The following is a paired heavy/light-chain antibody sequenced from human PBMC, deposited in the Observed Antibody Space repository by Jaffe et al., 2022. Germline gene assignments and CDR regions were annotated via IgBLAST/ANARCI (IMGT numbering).Heavy chain of an antibody. D-gene: IGHD1-1*01. CDR2: MYYSDNT. CDR3: ARVWNDVPESYFDS. J-gene: IGHJ4*02. V-gene: IGHV4-59*01. Sequence: QVQLQESGPGLVKPSETLSLTCTVSSGSISSSYWSWIRQPPAKGLEWIGYMYYSDNTKYNPSLKSRVTISVDTSKNQLSLKLSSVTAEDTAVYYCARVWNDVPESYFDSWGQGILVTVSS. CDR1: SGSISSSY.
Light chain of an antibody. V-gene: IGKV1-12*01. CDR1: QGISSW. CDR3: QQANSFPLT. J-gene: IGKJ4*01. CDR2: AAS. Sequence: DIQMTQSPSSVSASVGDRVTITCRASQGISSWLIWYQQKPGKAPKLLIYAASTLHRGVPSRFSGSGSGTDFTLTISSLQPEDTATYYCQQANSFPLTFGGGTKVEIK.